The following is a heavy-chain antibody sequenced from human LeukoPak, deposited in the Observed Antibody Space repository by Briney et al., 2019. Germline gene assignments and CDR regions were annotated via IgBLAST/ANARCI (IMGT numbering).Heavy chain of an antibody. CDR3: LRDGDY. CDR1: GASVSSGTYY. Sequence: SETLSLTCTVSGASVSSGTYYWSWVRQPPGKGLEWIGYIYYTGSTSYNPSLKSRVTISVDSSKNQFSLRLSSVTAADTAVYYCLRDGDYWGQGTEVTVS. J-gene: IGHJ4*02. CDR2: IYYTGST. V-gene: IGHV4-61*01.